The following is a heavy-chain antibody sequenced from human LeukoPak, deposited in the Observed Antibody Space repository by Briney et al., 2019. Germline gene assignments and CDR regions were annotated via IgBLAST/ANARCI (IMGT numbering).Heavy chain of an antibody. V-gene: IGHV5-51*01. CDR2: IYPGDSDT. Sequence: GESLKISCQGSGYSFSTYWIGWVRQMPGKGLEWMGIIYPGDSDTRYSPSFQGQVTISADKSISTAYLQWSSLKASATAMYYCARTGQPSFYRYMDVWGKGTTVTVSS. D-gene: IGHD1-1*01. J-gene: IGHJ6*03. CDR3: ARTGQPSFYRYMDV. CDR1: GYSFSTYW.